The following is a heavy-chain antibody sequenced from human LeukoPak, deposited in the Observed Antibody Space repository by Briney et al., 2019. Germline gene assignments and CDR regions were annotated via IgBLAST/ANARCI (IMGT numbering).Heavy chain of an antibody. CDR1: GFTVSSNY. CDR3: TTGGSSGWSGYYYYGMDV. D-gene: IGHD6-19*01. CDR2: IKSKTDGGTT. J-gene: IGHJ6*02. V-gene: IGHV3-15*07. Sequence: PGGSLRLSCAASGFTVSSNYMNWVRQAPGKGLEWVGRIKSKTDGGTTDYAAPVKGRFTISRDDSKNTLYLQMNSLKTEDTAVYYCTTGGSSGWSGYYYYGMDVWGQGTTVTVSS.